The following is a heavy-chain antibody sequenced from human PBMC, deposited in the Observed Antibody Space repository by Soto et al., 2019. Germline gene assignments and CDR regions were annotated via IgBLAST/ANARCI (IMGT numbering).Heavy chain of an antibody. CDR2: IYPGDSDT. V-gene: IGHV5-51*01. Sequence: PGESLKISCKGSGYRFTNYWSGWVRQMPGKGLEWMGIIYPGDSDTRYSPSFQGQVTISADKSISTAYLQWSSLKASDTAMYYCARRLGYCSSTSCSHYMDVWGKGTTVTVSS. CDR1: GYRFTNYW. J-gene: IGHJ6*03. D-gene: IGHD2-2*01. CDR3: ARRLGYCSSTSCSHYMDV.